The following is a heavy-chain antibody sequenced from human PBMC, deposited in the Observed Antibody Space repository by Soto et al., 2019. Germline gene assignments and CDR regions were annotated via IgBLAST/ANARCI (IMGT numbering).Heavy chain of an antibody. V-gene: IGHV4-59*01. CDR1: GGSISSYY. J-gene: IGHJ6*03. CDR3: ARDTAVAGPYYYYYYMDV. CDR2: IYYSGST. Sequence: SETLSLTCTVSGGSISSYYWSWIRQPPGKGLEWIGYIYYSGSTNYNPSLKSRVTISVDTSKNQFSLKLSSVTAADTAVYYCARDTAVAGPYYYYYYMDVWGKGTTVTVSS. D-gene: IGHD6-19*01.